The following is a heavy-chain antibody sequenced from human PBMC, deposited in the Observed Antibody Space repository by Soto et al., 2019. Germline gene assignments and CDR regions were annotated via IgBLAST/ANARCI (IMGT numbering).Heavy chain of an antibody. Sequence: ASVKVSCKDSGYTFTSYGISWVRQAPGQGLGWMGWISAYNGNTHYAQKIQGRVTMTTDPSASSSYMELRYLRSDDTSVYYCAGGGVTIFGGVSGYYYGIDVW. CDR1: GYTFTSYG. D-gene: IGHD3-3*01. CDR3: AGGGVTIFGGVSGYYYGIDV. CDR2: ISAYNGNT. J-gene: IGHJ6*01. V-gene: IGHV1-18*01.